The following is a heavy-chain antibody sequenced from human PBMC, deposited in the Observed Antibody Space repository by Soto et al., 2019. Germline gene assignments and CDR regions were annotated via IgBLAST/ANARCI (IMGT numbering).Heavy chain of an antibody. D-gene: IGHD3-10*01. CDR2: ISWNSGSI. CDR1: GFTFDDYA. CDR3: AKDIIEVRGVPYYYYMDV. J-gene: IGHJ6*03. Sequence: GGSLRLSCAASGFTFDDYAMHLVRQAPGKGLEWVSGISWNSGSIGYADSVKGRFTISRDNAKNSLYLQMNSLRAEDTALYYCAKDIIEVRGVPYYYYMDVWGKGTTVTVSS. V-gene: IGHV3-9*01.